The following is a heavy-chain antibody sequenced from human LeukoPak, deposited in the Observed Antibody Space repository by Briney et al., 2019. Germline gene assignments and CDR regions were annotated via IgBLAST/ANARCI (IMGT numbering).Heavy chain of an antibody. CDR2: IYTSGST. J-gene: IGHJ4*02. D-gene: IGHD6-13*01. CDR3: ARLGSSWYSDY. CDR1: GGSISSYY. V-gene: IGHV4-4*07. Sequence: PSETLSLTCTVSGGSISSYYWSWIRQPAGKGLEWTGRIYTSGSTYYNPSLKSRVTISVDTSKNQFSLKLSSVTAADTAVYYCARLGSSWYSDYWGQGTLVTVSS.